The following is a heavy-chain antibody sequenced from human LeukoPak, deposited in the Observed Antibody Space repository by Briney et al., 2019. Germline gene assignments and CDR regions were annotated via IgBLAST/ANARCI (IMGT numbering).Heavy chain of an antibody. V-gene: IGHV1-18*01. D-gene: IGHD3-10*01. CDR2: ISAYNGDT. CDR3: ARSQRGYYYGSGSYLPLDY. Sequence: ASVKVSCKASGYTFTSYGISWVRQAPGQGLEWMGWISAYNGDTNYAQKLQGRVTMTTDTSTSTAYMELRSLRSDGTAVYYCARSQRGYYYGSGSYLPLDYWGQGTLVTVSS. J-gene: IGHJ4*02. CDR1: GYTFTSYG.